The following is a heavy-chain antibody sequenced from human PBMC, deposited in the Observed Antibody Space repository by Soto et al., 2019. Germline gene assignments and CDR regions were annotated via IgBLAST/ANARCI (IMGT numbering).Heavy chain of an antibody. CDR1: GGSISTYY. Sequence: SETLSLTCTVSGGSISTYYWSWIRQPPGKGLEWIAYIYYTGNTYYNPSLKSRVTISMDTSKNQFSLKLSSVTAADAAVYYCARYYYDSSGYYYGWFDPWGQGTLVTVSS. J-gene: IGHJ5*02. D-gene: IGHD3-22*01. CDR2: IYYTGNT. CDR3: ARYYYDSSGYYYGWFDP. V-gene: IGHV4-59*01.